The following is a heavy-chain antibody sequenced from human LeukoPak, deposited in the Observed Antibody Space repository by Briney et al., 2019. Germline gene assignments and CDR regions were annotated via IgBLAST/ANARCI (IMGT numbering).Heavy chain of an antibody. J-gene: IGHJ3*02. CDR3: TRTYYYDSSGYPDAFDI. D-gene: IGHD3-22*01. CDR1: GFTFGDYA. Sequence: PGRSLRLSCTASGFTFGDYAMSWVRQAPGKGLEWVGFTRGRAYGGTTEYAASVKGRFTISRDDSKSIAYLQMNSLKTEDTAVYYCTRTYYYDSSGYPDAFDIWGQGTMVTVSS. CDR2: TRGRAYGGTT. V-gene: IGHV3-49*04.